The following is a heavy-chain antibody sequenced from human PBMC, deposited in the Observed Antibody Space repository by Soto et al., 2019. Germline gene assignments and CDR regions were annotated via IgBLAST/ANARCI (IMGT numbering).Heavy chain of an antibody. D-gene: IGHD2-21*02. CDR3: ARAYCGGDCRYYYYYGMDV. CDR2: IYYSGST. J-gene: IGHJ6*02. V-gene: IGHV4-61*01. CDR1: GGSVSSGSYY. Sequence: QVQLQESGPGLVKPSETLSLTCTVSGGSVSSGSYYWSWIRQPPGKGLEWIGYIYYSGSTNYNPSLKSRVTISVDTSKSQFSLKLSSVTAADTAVYYCARAYCGGDCRYYYYYGMDVWGQGTTVTVSS.